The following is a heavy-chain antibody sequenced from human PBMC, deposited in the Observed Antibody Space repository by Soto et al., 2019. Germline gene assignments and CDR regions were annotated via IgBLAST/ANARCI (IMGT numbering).Heavy chain of an antibody. J-gene: IGHJ4*02. CDR2: ISYEGSHT. Sequence: QVQLVESGGGVVQPGRSLRLSCAASGFIFSSYGMHWVRQAPGKGLEWVAVISYEGSHTYYADSVKGRFTITRDNSKNTMYVKMNSLRPEDMAVYYGAKEVYCGGGSCCWSEGFDYWGQGTLLTVSS. CDR3: AKEVYCGGGSCCWSEGFDY. V-gene: IGHV3-30*18. D-gene: IGHD2-15*01. CDR1: GFIFSSYG.